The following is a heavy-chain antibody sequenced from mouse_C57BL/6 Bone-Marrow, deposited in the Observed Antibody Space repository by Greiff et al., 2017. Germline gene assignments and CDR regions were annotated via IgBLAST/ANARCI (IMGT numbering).Heavy chain of an antibody. V-gene: IGHV1-54*01. CDR1: GYAFTNYL. CDR3: ARRGQLRLPWLAY. CDR2: INPGSGGT. D-gene: IGHD3-2*02. Sequence: QVQLQQSGAELVRPGTSVKVSCKASGYAFTNYLIEWVKQRPGQGLEWIGVINPGSGGTNYNEKFKGKATLTADKSSSTAYMQLSSLTSEDSAVYFCARRGQLRLPWLAYWGQGTLVTVSA. J-gene: IGHJ3*01.